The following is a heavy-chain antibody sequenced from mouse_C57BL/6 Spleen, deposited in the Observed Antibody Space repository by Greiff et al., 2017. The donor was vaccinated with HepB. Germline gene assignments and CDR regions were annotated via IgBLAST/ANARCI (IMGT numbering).Heavy chain of an antibody. CDR1: GYSITSGYY. J-gene: IGHJ4*01. Sequence: ESGPGLVKPSQSLSLTCSVTGYSITSGYYWNWIRQFPGNKLEWMCYISYDGSNNYNPSLKNRISITRDTSKNQFFLKLKSVTTEDTAAYYCARVYRGSMDYWSQGTSATVSP. D-gene: IGHD2-1*01. CDR3: ARVYRGSMDY. CDR2: ISYDGSN. V-gene: IGHV3-6*01.